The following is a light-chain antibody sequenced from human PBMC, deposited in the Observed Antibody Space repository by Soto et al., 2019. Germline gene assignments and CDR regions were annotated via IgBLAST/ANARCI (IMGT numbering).Light chain of an antibody. J-gene: IGLJ1*01. Sequence: QSVLTQPPSVSGAPGQRVTISCTGSSSNIGAGYDVHWYQQLPGTAPKLLIYGNSNRPSGVPDRFSGSKSGTSASLPITGLQAEDEADYYCQSYDSSLSGSDVFGTGTKLTVL. CDR2: GNS. CDR3: QSYDSSLSGSDV. CDR1: SSNIGAGYD. V-gene: IGLV1-40*01.